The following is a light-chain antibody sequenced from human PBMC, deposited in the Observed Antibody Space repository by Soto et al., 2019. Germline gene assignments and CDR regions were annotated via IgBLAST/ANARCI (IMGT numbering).Light chain of an antibody. CDR3: QQSYSTPRT. Sequence: DIQMTQSPSSLSASVGDRVTITCRASQSISSYLNWYQQKPGKAPKLLIYAASSLQSGVPSWFSGSGSGTDFTLTISSLQPEDFATYYCQQSYSTPRTLGQGTKVDTK. J-gene: IGKJ1*01. CDR1: QSISSY. CDR2: AAS. V-gene: IGKV1-39*01.